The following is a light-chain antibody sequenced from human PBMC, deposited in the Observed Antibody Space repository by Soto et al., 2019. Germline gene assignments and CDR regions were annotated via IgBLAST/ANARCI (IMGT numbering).Light chain of an antibody. Sequence: EIVLTQSPGTLSLSPGERATLSCRASQSVTSVYLGWYQQKPGQPPMLLIYGASNKATSISHRFSGSGSGTDFPLIISRMELEYFAVYYCRQYATSPPIDTFGQGTNVEIK. CDR2: GAS. J-gene: IGKJ2*01. CDR1: QSVTSVY. V-gene: IGKV3-20*01. CDR3: RQYATSPPIDT.